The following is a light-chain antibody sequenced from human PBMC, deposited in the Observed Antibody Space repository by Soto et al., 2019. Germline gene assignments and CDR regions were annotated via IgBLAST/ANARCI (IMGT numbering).Light chain of an antibody. V-gene: IGKV3-20*01. Sequence: EIVLTQSPGTLSLSPGERASLSCRASQRISSTFLAWYQQKPGQAPRLLIYGASSRATGIPDRFSGGGSGTDFTLTISRLEAEDFAMYYCQQCGGSPTFGQGTKVEVK. CDR2: GAS. J-gene: IGKJ1*01. CDR1: QRISSTF. CDR3: QQCGGSPT.